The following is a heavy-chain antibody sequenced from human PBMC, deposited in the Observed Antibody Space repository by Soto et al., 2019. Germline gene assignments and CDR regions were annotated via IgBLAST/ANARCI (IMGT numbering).Heavy chain of an antibody. V-gene: IGHV1-3*01. CDR1: GYTFTSYA. CDR2: INAGNGNT. CDR3: ARDKVTVRSYYYGMDV. Sequence: ASVKVSCKASGYTFTSYAMHWVRQAPGQRLEWMGWINAGNGNTKYSQKFQGRVTITRDTSASTAYMELSSLRSEDTAVYYCARDKVTVRSYYYGMDVWGQGTTVTVS. J-gene: IGHJ6*02. D-gene: IGHD4-4*01.